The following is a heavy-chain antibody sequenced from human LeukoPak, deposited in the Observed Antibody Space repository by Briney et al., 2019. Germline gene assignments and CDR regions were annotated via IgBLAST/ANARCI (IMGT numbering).Heavy chain of an antibody. Sequence: GGSLRLSCAASGFTFSSYSMNWVRQAPGKGLEWVSYISSSSSTIYYADSVKGRFTISRDNAKNSLYLQMNSLRAEDTAVYYCARDPRYSGSYYVFWGQGTLVTVSS. CDR2: ISSSSSTI. CDR1: GFTFSSYS. D-gene: IGHD1-26*01. CDR3: ARDPRYSGSYYVF. J-gene: IGHJ4*02. V-gene: IGHV3-48*04.